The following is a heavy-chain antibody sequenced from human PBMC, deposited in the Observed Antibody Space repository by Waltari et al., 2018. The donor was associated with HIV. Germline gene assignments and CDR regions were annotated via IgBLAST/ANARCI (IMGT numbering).Heavy chain of an antibody. D-gene: IGHD3-22*01. CDR3: ARDRNYYYDSSGYFFNAFDI. V-gene: IGHV4-61*02. CDR2: IYTSGST. Sequence: QVQLQESGPGLVKPSQTLSLTCTVAGRSISSGRSYWSWIRQPAGKGLEWIGRIYTSGSTNYNPSLKSRVTISVDTSKNQFSLKLSSVTAADTAVYYCARDRNYYYDSSGYFFNAFDIWGQGTMVTVSS. J-gene: IGHJ3*02. CDR1: GRSISSGRSY.